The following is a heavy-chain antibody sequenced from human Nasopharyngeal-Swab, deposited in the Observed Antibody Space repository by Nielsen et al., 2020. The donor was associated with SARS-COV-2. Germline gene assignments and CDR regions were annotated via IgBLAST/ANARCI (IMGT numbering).Heavy chain of an antibody. Sequence: ASVQVSCKASGYTFPNYGIFWVRQAPGQGLECMGWISPYNGNTNYAQTVQGRVTMTTDTSTTTAYMELRSLRSDDTAVYYCARDPSGWGAYSDYWGQGTLVTVSS. CDR3: ARDPSGWGAYSDY. D-gene: IGHD6-19*01. CDR1: GYTFPNYG. J-gene: IGHJ4*02. CDR2: ISPYNGNT. V-gene: IGHV1-18*01.